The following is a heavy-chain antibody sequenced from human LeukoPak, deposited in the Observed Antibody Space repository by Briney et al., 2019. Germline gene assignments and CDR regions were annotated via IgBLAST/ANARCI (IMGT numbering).Heavy chain of an antibody. D-gene: IGHD1-26*01. CDR1: GDSVSTNSAT. J-gene: IGHJ5*01. V-gene: IGHV6-1*01. CDR2: TYYRSKWNN. Sequence: SQTLSLTCAISGDSVSTNSATWTWLRQSPSRGLEWLGRTYYRSKWNNDYAVSMKSRITINPDTSKNQFSLQLNSVTPEDKAVYYCARLVGASWFDSWGQGTLVTVSS. CDR3: ARLVGASWFDS.